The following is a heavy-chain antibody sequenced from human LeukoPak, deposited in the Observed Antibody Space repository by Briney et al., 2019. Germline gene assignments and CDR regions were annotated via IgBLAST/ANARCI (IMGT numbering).Heavy chain of an antibody. CDR1: GGSIGSSSYY. J-gene: IGHJ4*02. CDR3: ARLSTIFDY. D-gene: IGHD2/OR15-2a*01. CDR2: MYYSGST. V-gene: IGHV4-39*01. Sequence: SETLSLTCTVSGGSIGSSSYYWGWIRQPPGKGLEWIGSMYYSGSTYYNPSLKSRVTISVDTSKNQFSLKLSSVTAADTAVYYCARLSTIFDYWGQGTLVTVSS.